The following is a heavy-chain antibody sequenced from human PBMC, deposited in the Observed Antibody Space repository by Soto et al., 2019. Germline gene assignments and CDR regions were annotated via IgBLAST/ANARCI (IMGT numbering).Heavy chain of an antibody. D-gene: IGHD3-3*01. CDR3: AKWEGFWSGYYSG. Sequence: QVQLVESGGGVVQSGRSLRLSCAASGFTFSSHGMHWVRQAPGKGLEWVALIAYDGSDKYYADSVKGRFTISRDNSKNTVYVQMNSLRAEDTAVYYCAKWEGFWSGYYSGWGQGTLVTVSS. V-gene: IGHV3-30*18. J-gene: IGHJ4*02. CDR2: IAYDGSDK. CDR1: GFTFSSHG.